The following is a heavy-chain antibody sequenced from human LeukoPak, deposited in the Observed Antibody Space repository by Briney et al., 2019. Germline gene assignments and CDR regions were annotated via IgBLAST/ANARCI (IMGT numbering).Heavy chain of an antibody. CDR1: GGSISSSNYY. CDR2: IYYSGST. J-gene: IGHJ4*02. V-gene: IGHV4-39*07. Sequence: SETLSLTCTVSGGSISSSNYYWGWIRQPPGKVLEWIGSIYYSGSTYYNPSLKSRVTISVDTSKNQFSLKLSSVTAADTAVYYCARGRYYFDYWGQGTLVTVSS. CDR3: ARGRYYFDY.